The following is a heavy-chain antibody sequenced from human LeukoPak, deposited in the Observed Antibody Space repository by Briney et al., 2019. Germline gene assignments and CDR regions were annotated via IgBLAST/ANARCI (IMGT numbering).Heavy chain of an antibody. V-gene: IGHV4-61*02. CDR3: ARGTGWLHP. CDR1: GGSISSGSYY. CDR2: IYTSGST. J-gene: IGHJ5*02. Sequence: SQTLSLTCTVSGGSISSGSYYWSWIRQPAGKGLEWIGRIYTSGSTNYNPSLKSRVTISVDTSKNQFSLKLSSVTAADTAVYYFARGTGWLHPWGQGTLVTVSS.